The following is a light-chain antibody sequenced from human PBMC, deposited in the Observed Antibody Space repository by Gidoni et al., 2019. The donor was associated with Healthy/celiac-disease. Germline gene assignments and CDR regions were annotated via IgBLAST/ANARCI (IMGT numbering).Light chain of an antibody. CDR3: QQYGSSPYT. J-gene: IGKJ2*01. CDR1: QSVSSSY. V-gene: IGKV3-20*01. CDR2: GAS. Sequence: LVLTQSPGTLSLSPGERATLSCRASQSVSSSYLAWYQQKPGQAPRLLLDGASSRATGIPDRFSGSGSGTDFTLTSSRLEPEDFAVYYCQQYGSSPYTFGQGTKLEIK.